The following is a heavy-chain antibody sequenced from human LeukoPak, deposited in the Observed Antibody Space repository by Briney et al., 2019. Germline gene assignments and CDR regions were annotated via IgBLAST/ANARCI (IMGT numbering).Heavy chain of an antibody. Sequence: ASVKVSCKASGYTFTGYYMHWVRQAPGQGLAWMGWINPNSGGTNYAQKFQGRVTMTRDTSISTAYMELSRLRSDDTAVYYCARDRTRTGYSSGWYHDYWGQGTLVTVSS. CDR2: INPNSGGT. J-gene: IGHJ4*02. CDR3: ARDRTRTGYSSGWYHDY. V-gene: IGHV1-2*02. CDR1: GYTFTGYY. D-gene: IGHD6-19*01.